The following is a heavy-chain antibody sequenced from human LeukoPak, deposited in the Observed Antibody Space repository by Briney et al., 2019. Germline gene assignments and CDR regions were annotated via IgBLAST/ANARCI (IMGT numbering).Heavy chain of an antibody. CDR1: GYTFTSYG. D-gene: IGHD1-26*01. V-gene: IGHV1-18*01. CDR2: ISAYNGNT. CDR3: ARDEAGATSAYFDY. J-gene: IGHJ4*02. Sequence: ASVKVSCKASGYTFTSYGISWVRRAPGQGLEWMGWISAYNGNTNYAQKLQGRVTMTTDTSTSTAYMELRSLRSDDTAVYYCARDEAGATSAYFDYWGQGTLVTVSS.